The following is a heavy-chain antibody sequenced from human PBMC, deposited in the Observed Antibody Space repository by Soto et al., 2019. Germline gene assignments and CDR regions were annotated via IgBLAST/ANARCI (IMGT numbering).Heavy chain of an antibody. J-gene: IGHJ4*02. CDR2: IIPIFGTA. CDR1: GGTFSSYA. V-gene: IGHV1-69*13. D-gene: IGHD3-22*01. Sequence: SVKVSCKASGGTFSSYAISWVRQAPGQGLEWMGGIIPIFGTANYAQKFQGRVTITADESTSTAYMELSSLRSEDTAVYYCATDYYDSRTFDYWGQGTLVTVSS. CDR3: ATDYYDSRTFDY.